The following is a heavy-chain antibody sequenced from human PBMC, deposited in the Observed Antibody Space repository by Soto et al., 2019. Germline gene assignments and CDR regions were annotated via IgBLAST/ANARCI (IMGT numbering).Heavy chain of an antibody. CDR1: GFTVSSNY. V-gene: IGHV3-66*02. Sequence: GGSLRLSCAASGFTVSSNYMSWVRQAPGKGLEWISIIYSAGNTYYADSVKGRFTISRDNSKNTLFLQMNSLRGEDTAVYFCAKDASGSCHYWGQGTQVTVSS. CDR2: IYSAGNT. D-gene: IGHD1-26*01. CDR3: AKDASGSCHY. J-gene: IGHJ4*02.